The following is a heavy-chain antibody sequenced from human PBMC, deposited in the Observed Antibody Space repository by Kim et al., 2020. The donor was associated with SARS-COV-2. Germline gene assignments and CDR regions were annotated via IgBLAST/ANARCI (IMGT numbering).Heavy chain of an antibody. CDR1: GYTFTSYA. Sequence: ASVKVSCKASGYTFTSYAMHWVRQAPGQRLEWMGWINAGNGNTKYSQKFQGRVTITRDTSASTAYMELSSLRSEDTAVYYCARELSFIVGANWDWFDPWGQGTLVTVSS. V-gene: IGHV1-3*01. CDR2: INAGNGNT. J-gene: IGHJ5*02. D-gene: IGHD1-26*01. CDR3: ARELSFIVGANWDWFDP.